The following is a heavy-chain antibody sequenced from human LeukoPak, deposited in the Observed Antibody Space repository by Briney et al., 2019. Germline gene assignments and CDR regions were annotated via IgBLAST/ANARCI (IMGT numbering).Heavy chain of an antibody. CDR3: ARDSGYYGSGSYHN. Sequence: GGSLRLSCAASGFTFSSYSMNRVRQAPGKGLEWVSSISSSSSYIYYADSVEGRFTISRDNAKNSLYLQMNSLRAEDTAVYYCARDSGYYGSGSYHNWGQGTLVTVSS. CDR2: ISSSSSYI. CDR1: GFTFSSYS. D-gene: IGHD3-10*01. J-gene: IGHJ4*02. V-gene: IGHV3-21*01.